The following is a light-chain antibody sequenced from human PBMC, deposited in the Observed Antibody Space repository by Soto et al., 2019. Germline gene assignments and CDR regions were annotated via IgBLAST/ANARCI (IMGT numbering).Light chain of an antibody. J-gene: IGKJ1*01. CDR3: QQYNSYPWT. Sequence: IQLTQSPSSLSASVGDRVTITCRASETISTDLNWYQQKPGKAPKLLIYDASSLESGVPSRFSGSGSGTEFTLTISSLQPDDFATYYCQQYNSYPWTFGQGTKVDIK. CDR2: DAS. V-gene: IGKV1-13*02. CDR1: ETISTD.